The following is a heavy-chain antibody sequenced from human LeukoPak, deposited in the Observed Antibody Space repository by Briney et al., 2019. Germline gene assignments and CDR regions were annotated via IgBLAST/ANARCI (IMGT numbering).Heavy chain of an antibody. CDR1: AFTFSNYG. V-gene: IGHV3-30*03. Sequence: GGSLRLSCAASAFTFSNYGMHWVRQAPGKGLEWVSLISSGGYNKYYADSVKGRFTISRDKSRNTLYLQMNSLKTEDTAVYYCATGPGYSGSGQWGQGALVTVSS. CDR2: ISSGGYNK. CDR3: ATGPGYSGSGQ. J-gene: IGHJ4*02. D-gene: IGHD3-10*01.